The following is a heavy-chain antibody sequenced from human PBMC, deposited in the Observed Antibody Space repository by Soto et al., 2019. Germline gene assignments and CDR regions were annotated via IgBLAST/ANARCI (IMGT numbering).Heavy chain of an antibody. D-gene: IGHD2-8*01. CDR2: ISGSGGST. V-gene: IGHV3-23*01. CDR3: AKEVYCTNGVCYFYYYYGMDV. CDR1: GFTFSSYA. Sequence: LRLSCAASGFTFSSYAMSWVRQAPGKGLEWVSAISGSGGSTYYADSVKGRFTISRDNSKNTLYLQMNSLRAEDTAVYYCAKEVYCTNGVCYFYYYYGMDVWGQGTTVTVSS. J-gene: IGHJ6*02.